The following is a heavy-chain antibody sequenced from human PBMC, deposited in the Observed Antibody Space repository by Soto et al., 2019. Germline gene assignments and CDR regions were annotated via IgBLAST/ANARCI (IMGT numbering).Heavy chain of an antibody. J-gene: IGHJ5*02. CDR2: INPNSGVT. D-gene: IGHD2-2*01. CDR3: ARSPGPLYQLPFAWFDP. CDR1: GYSFIDFY. Sequence: QVQLVQSGAEVKKPGASVRVSCKASGYSFIDFYIHWVRQAPGQGLEWMGCINPNSGVTNYAQKYRGRVIMTTDTSITTASMDLSRLRSDDTAMYYCARSPGPLYQLPFAWFDPWGQGTLVTVSS. V-gene: IGHV1-2*02.